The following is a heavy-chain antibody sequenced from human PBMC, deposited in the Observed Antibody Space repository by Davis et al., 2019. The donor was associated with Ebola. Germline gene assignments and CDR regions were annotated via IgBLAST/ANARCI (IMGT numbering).Heavy chain of an antibody. V-gene: IGHV3-30-3*01. CDR3: AKVSPVGPRVYYYYGMDV. CDR2: ISYDGSNK. D-gene: IGHD4-23*01. Sequence: PGGSLRLSCAASGFTFSSYAMHWVRQAPGKGLEWVAVISYDGSNKYYADSVKGRFTISRDNSKNTLYLQMNSLRAEDTAVYYCAKVSPVGPRVYYYYGMDVWGQGTTVTVSS. J-gene: IGHJ6*02. CDR1: GFTFSSYA.